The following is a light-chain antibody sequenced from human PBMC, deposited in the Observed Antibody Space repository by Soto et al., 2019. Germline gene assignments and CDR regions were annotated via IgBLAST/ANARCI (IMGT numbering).Light chain of an antibody. CDR3: QQSYGRPFT. CDR1: QSISTY. Sequence: DIQMTQSPYSLSASVGDSVTITCRASQSISTYLSWYQQKPGKAPSLLIYAASSLQSGVPSRFSASGSGTDFTLTISSLQPEDFATYYCQQSYGRPFTFGGGTKVDIK. J-gene: IGKJ4*01. V-gene: IGKV1-39*01. CDR2: AAS.